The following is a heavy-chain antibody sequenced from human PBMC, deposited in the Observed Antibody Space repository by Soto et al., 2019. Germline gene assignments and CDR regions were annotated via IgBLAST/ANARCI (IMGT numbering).Heavy chain of an antibody. Sequence: EVQLVESGGGLVQPGGSLRLSCAASGFTFSSYSMNWVRQAPGKGLEWVSYISSSSTIYYADSVKGRFTISRDNAKNSLYLQMNSLRDEDTAVYYCARAGVGATTYYWGQGTLVTVSS. V-gene: IGHV3-48*02. CDR1: GFTFSSYS. J-gene: IGHJ4*02. D-gene: IGHD1-26*01. CDR2: ISSSSTI. CDR3: ARAGVGATTYY.